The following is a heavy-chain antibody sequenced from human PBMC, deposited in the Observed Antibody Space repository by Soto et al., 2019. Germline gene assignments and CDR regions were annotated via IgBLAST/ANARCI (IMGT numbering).Heavy chain of an antibody. CDR1: GGSISSGGYY. CDR2: IYYSGST. CDR3: ARDRREYSSSSVGWFDP. Sequence: SETLSLTCTVSGGSISSGGYYWSWIRQHPGKGLEWIGYIYYSGSTNYNPSLKGRVTISVDTSKNQFSLKLSSVTAADTAVYYCARDRREYSSSSVGWFDPWGQGTLVTVSS. D-gene: IGHD6-6*01. J-gene: IGHJ5*02. V-gene: IGHV4-61*08.